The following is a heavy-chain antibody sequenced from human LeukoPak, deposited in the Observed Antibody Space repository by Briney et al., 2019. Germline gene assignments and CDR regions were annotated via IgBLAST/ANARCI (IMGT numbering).Heavy chain of an antibody. CDR1: GYTFTSYA. CDR2: INTNTGNP. D-gene: IGHD4-17*01. J-gene: IGHJ6*02. V-gene: IGHV7-4-1*01. CDR3: ARVGGDYEHYYYGMDV. Sequence: ASVKVSCKASGYTFTSYAMNWVRQAPGQGLEWMGWINTNTGNPTYAQGFTGRFVFSLDTSVSTAYLQICSLKAEDTAVYYCARVGGDYEHYYYGMDVWGQGTTVTVSS.